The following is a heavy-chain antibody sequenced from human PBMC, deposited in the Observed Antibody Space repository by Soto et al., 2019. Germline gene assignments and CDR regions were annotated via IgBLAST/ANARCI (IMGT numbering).Heavy chain of an antibody. CDR3: AKDEGRVDTAIGH. J-gene: IGHJ5*02. CDR1: GFTFSSYA. D-gene: IGHD5-18*01. Sequence: EVQLLESGGGLVQPGGSLRLSCTASGFTFSSYAMTWVRQVPGKGLEWVSTISTSGSSTYYTDSVKGRFTISRDNSKNTLYLQMNRLRAEDTAVYHCAKDEGRVDTAIGHWGQGTLVTVSS. CDR2: ISTSGSST. V-gene: IGHV3-23*01.